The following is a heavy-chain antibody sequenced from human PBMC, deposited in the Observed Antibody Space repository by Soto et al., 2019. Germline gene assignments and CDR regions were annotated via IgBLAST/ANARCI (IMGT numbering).Heavy chain of an antibody. D-gene: IGHD3-3*01. Sequence: QVHLQESGPGQVTPSETVSLTCRVSGGSVGSGAYYWSWIRQPPGKGLEWIGYMLYSGRPIYNPSRQRLQSRVTVSVDTSRNQFSLRLTSVTAADTALYYCARHDFYHRTFDIWGQGTLVTVSS. CDR1: GGSVGSGAYY. J-gene: IGHJ3*02. CDR2: MLYSGRP. CDR3: ARHDFYHRTFDI. V-gene: IGHV4-61*08.